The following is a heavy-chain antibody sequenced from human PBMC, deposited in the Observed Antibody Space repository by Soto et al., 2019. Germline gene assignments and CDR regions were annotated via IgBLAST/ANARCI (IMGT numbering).Heavy chain of an antibody. D-gene: IGHD6-13*01. Sequence: HVQLVQSGAEVKKPGAPVKVSCKASGYSFTGHYIHWVRQAPGQGLECMGWINPNSDVTKYPQKFQGRVTMTRDTSSSTAYMVLTRLTSDDTAVYYCARGGIAAPASGEYAMDVWGLGTTVTVSS. CDR2: INPNSDVT. J-gene: IGHJ6*02. CDR3: ARGGIAAPASGEYAMDV. CDR1: GYSFTGHY. V-gene: IGHV1-2*02.